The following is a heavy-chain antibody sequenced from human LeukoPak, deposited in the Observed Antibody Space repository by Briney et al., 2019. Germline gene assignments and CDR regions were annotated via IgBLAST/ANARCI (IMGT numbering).Heavy chain of an antibody. V-gene: IGHV3-33*01. CDR2: IWNDGSQK. J-gene: IGHJ4*02. D-gene: IGHD3-16*01. Sequence: GRSLRLSCATSGFSFRFYGMQWVRQAPGKGLEWVAVIWNDGSQKYYGDSVKGRFTISKDNSRKTVNLQMDSLRAEDTAIYYCTRWGAGGLTLDYWGQGVLVTVSS. CDR3: TRWGAGGLTLDY. CDR1: GFSFRFYG.